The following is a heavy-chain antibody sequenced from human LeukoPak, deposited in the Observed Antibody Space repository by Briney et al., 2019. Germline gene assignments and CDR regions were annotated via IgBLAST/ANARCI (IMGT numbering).Heavy chain of an antibody. D-gene: IGHD3-10*01. V-gene: IGHV4-31*03. Sequence: PSETLSLTCTVSGGSMSSGGHYWSWIRQHPGKGLEWIGYIYYSGSTYYNPSLKSRVTISVDTSKNQFSLNLNSVTAADTAVYYCAGKIYGSGLYAFDIWGQGTMVTVSS. CDR1: GGSMSSGGHY. CDR3: AGKIYGSGLYAFDI. CDR2: IYYSGST. J-gene: IGHJ3*02.